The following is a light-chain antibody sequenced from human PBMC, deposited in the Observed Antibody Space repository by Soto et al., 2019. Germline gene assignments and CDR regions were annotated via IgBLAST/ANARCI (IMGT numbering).Light chain of an antibody. CDR1: ESVGNW. CDR3: QQANSFPLR. Sequence: DIQMTQSPSSLSASVGDRLTLTCRAHESVGNWLAWYQEKPGKAPKLLIYAATTLQSGVPSRFSGSRSGTVFSLTVSSLQPEEFATYYCQQANSFPLRFGGGTKVDIK. J-gene: IGKJ4*02. CDR2: AAT. V-gene: IGKV1D-12*01.